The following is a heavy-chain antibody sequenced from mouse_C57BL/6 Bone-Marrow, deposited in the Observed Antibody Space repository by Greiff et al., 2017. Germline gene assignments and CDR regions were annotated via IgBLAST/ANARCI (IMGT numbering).Heavy chain of an antibody. D-gene: IGHD2-2*01. CDR3: TTGYYYAMDY. J-gene: IGHJ4*01. CDR2: IDPENGDT. V-gene: IGHV14-4*01. CDR1: GFNIKDDY. Sequence: VQLQQSGAELVRPGASVKLSCTASGFNIKDDYMHWVKQRPEQGLEGIGWIDPENGDTEYASKFQGKATITADTSSNTAYLQLSSLTSEDTAVYYCTTGYYYAMDYWGQGTSVTVSS.